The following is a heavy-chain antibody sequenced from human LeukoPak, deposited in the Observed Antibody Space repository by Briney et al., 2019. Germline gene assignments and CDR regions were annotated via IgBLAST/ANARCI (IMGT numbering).Heavy chain of an antibody. D-gene: IGHD6-19*01. CDR2: IHNSGTT. Sequence: SETLSLTCAVSGGPFSGYFWSWIRQSSGKGLEWIGEIHNSGTTNYNPSLNSRVTISEDTSKNQFYLKLSSVTAADTAVYYCARYGVAVAQFDPWGQGTLVTVSS. V-gene: IGHV4-34*10. J-gene: IGHJ5*02. CDR3: ARYGVAVAQFDP. CDR1: GGPFSGYF.